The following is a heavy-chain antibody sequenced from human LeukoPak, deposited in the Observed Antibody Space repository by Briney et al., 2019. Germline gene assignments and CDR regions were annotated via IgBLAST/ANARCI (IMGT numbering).Heavy chain of an antibody. V-gene: IGHV4-39*07. J-gene: IGHJ5*02. D-gene: IGHD6-13*01. Sequence: PSETLSLTCTVSGGSISSSSYYWGWIRQPPGKGLEWIGSIYHSGSAYYNPSLKSRVTMSVDTSKNHFSLMLSSVTAADTAVYYCARGADSGSWHWFDPWGQGTLVTVSS. CDR3: ARGADSGSWHWFDP. CDR2: IYHSGSA. CDR1: GGSISSSSYY.